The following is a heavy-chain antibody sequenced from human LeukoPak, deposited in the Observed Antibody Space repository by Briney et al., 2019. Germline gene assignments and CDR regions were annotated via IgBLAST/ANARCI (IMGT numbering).Heavy chain of an antibody. V-gene: IGHV4-4*07. D-gene: IGHD4-17*01. J-gene: IGHJ4*02. CDR1: GGSISSYY. Sequence: SETLSLTCTVSGGSISSYYWSWIRQPAGKGLEWIGRIYTSGSTNNNPSLKSRVTISVDRSKNQFSLKLSSVTAADAAVYYCARLTTVTNYFDYWGQGTLVTVSS. CDR2: IYTSGST. CDR3: ARLTTVTNYFDY.